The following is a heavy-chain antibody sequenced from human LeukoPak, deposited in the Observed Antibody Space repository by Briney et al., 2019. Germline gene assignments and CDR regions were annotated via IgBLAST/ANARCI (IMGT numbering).Heavy chain of an antibody. V-gene: IGHV3-21*05. CDR2: INDVSGDI. D-gene: IGHD2-2*01. CDR1: DFTFSLYA. CDR3: ARDTDQPGRSDC. Sequence: GGSLRLSCAASDFTFSLYALNWVRQAPGKGLEWVCYINDVSGDIHYVDSVKGRFNITRDNAKNTQYLQMKSLGTEDTAGYYCARDTDQPGRSDCWGQGTLVIVSS. J-gene: IGHJ4*02.